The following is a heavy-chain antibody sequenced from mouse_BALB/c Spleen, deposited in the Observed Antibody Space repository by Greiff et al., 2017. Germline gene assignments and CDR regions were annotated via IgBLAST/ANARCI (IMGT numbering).Heavy chain of an antibody. J-gene: IGHJ1*01. CDR2: IYPGDGDT. CDR1: GYTFTSYW. Sequence: VKLQESGAELARPGASVKLSCKASGYTFTSYWMQWVKQRPGQGLEWIGAIYPGDGDTRYTQKFKGKATLTADKSSSTAYMQLSSLASEDSAVYYCARAQICSAFPWCFDVWGAGTTVTVSS. V-gene: IGHV1-87*01. CDR3: ARAQICSAFPWCFDV. D-gene: IGHD3-2*02.